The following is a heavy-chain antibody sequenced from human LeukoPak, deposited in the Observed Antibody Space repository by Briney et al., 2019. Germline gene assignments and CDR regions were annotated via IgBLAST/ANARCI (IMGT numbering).Heavy chain of an antibody. Sequence: GGSLRLSCAASGFILSGYGMNWVRQAPGKGLEWVSFISASSSTIYYADSVKGRFTISRDNSNNTLYLQMNSLRAEDTAVYYCVKALYGDYGRFDYWGQGTLVTVSS. CDR2: ISASSSTI. CDR3: VKALYGDYGRFDY. D-gene: IGHD4-17*01. CDR1: GFILSGYG. V-gene: IGHV3-48*01. J-gene: IGHJ4*02.